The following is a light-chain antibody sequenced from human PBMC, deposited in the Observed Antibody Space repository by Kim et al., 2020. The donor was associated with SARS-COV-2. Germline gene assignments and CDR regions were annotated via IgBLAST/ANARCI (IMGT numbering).Light chain of an antibody. CDR2: DAS. CDR1: QSVSSY. Sequence: EIVLTRSPVTLSLSPGERATLSCRASQSVSSYLAWYQQKPGQAPRLLIYDASNRATGIPARFSGSGSGTDFTLTISSLEPEDFAVYYCEQRSNWPPRLTFGGGTKVDIK. J-gene: IGKJ4*01. V-gene: IGKV3-11*01. CDR3: EQRSNWPPRLT.